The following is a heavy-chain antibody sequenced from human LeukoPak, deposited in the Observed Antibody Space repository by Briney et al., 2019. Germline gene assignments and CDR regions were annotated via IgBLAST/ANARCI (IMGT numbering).Heavy chain of an antibody. Sequence: PSQTLSLTCTVSGDSISSGSYLWSWIRQPAGKGLEWIGRTYIGGDTNYNPSLKSRVTISLDTSENQISLRLSSVTAADTAVYYCARDPRGVKAILGAFDIWGQGTTVTVSS. CDR2: TYIGGDT. J-gene: IGHJ3*02. D-gene: IGHD2-21*01. CDR1: GDSISSGSYL. V-gene: IGHV4-61*02. CDR3: ARDPRGVKAILGAFDI.